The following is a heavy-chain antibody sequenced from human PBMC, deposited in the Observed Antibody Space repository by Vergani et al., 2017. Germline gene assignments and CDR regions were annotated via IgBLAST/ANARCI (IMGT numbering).Heavy chain of an antibody. Sequence: QVQLQESGPGLVKPSQTLSLTCTVSGGSISSSSYYWGWIRQPPGKGLEWIGSIYYSGSTYYNPSLKSRVTISVDTSKNQFSLKLSSVTAADTAVYYCASIYYDYVWGSYRLDYWGQGTLVTVSS. V-gene: IGHV4-39*01. CDR2: IYYSGST. D-gene: IGHD3-16*02. J-gene: IGHJ4*02. CDR1: GGSISSSSYY. CDR3: ASIYYDYVWGSYRLDY.